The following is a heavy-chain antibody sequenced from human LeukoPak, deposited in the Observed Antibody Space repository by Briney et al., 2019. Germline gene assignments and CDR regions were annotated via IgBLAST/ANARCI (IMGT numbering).Heavy chain of an antibody. CDR1: GFTFSTYS. V-gene: IGHV3-48*01. CDR3: ARQATHDY. J-gene: IGHJ4*02. CDR2: ISSGSSTI. Sequence: GGSLRLSCAASGFTFSTYSMNWVRQAPGKGLEWVSYISSGSSTIFHADSVKGRFTISRDNAKNSLYLQMNSLRAEDTAVYYCARQATHDYWGQGTLVTVSS.